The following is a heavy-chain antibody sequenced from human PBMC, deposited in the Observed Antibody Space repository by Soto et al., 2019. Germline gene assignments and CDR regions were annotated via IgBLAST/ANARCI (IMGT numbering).Heavy chain of an antibody. Sequence: PSETLSLTCAVYGGSFSGYYWSWIRQPPGKGLEWIGEINHSGSTNYNPSLKSRVTISVDTSKNQFSLKLSSVTAADTAVYYCARGHGSSRRYNWFDPWGQGTLVTVSS. V-gene: IGHV4-34*01. CDR1: GGSFSGYY. CDR3: ARGHGSSRRYNWFDP. CDR2: INHSGST. J-gene: IGHJ5*02. D-gene: IGHD6-13*01.